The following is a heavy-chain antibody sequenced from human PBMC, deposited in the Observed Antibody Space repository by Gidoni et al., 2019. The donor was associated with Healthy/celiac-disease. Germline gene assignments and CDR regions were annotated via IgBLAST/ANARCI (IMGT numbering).Heavy chain of an antibody. V-gene: IGHV3-48*04. CDR1: GFTFSSYS. Sequence: EVQLVESGGGLVQPGGSLRLSCAASGFTFSSYSMNWVRQAPGKGLEWVSYISSSSSTLYYADSVKGRFTISRDNAKNSLYLQMNSLRAEDTAVYYCARWIVGAAEGSDWGQGTLVTVSS. CDR3: ARWIVGAAEGSD. CDR2: ISSSSSTL. J-gene: IGHJ4*02. D-gene: IGHD1-26*01.